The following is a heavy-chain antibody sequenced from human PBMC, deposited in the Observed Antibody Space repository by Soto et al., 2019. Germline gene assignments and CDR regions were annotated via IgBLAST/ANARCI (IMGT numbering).Heavy chain of an antibody. CDR2: IYYSGST. D-gene: IGHD2-21*02. Sequence: SETLSLTCTVSGGSVTRDIYYWGWIRQPPGKGLDWSGSIYYSGSTYNNSSLRSRVSMSIDTAKDQFSLKLESVTAADTALYFCARQRTSVVTQAHFDVWGPGSLVTVSS. V-gene: IGHV4-39*01. CDR1: GGSVTRDIYY. CDR3: ARQRTSVVTQAHFDV. J-gene: IGHJ4*02.